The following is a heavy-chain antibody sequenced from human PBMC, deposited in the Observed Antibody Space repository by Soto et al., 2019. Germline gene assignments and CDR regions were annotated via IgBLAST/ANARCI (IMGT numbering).Heavy chain of an antibody. Sequence: QLQLQESGPGLVKPSETLSLTCTVSGGSISSSSYYWGWIRQPPGKGLEWIGSIYYSGSTYYNPSLKCRVTISVDTSKNPFSLKPSSVTAADTAVYCCARHTPAISISDHWGQGTLVTVSS. J-gene: IGHJ4*02. CDR2: IYYSGST. CDR1: GGSISSSSYY. CDR3: ARHTPAISISDH. V-gene: IGHV4-39*01. D-gene: IGHD2-15*01.